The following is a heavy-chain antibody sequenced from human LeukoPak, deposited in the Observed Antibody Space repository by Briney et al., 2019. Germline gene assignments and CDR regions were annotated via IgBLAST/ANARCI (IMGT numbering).Heavy chain of an antibody. D-gene: IGHD3-10*01. CDR2: ISGSGGST. J-gene: IGHJ6*03. V-gene: IGHV3-23*01. CDR3: AKAPTAVYGSGSYYSPIYYYMDV. Sequence: GGTLRLSCAASGFTFSSYGMSWVRQAPGKGLEWVSAISGSGGSTYYADSVKGRFTISRDNSKNTLYLQMNSLRAEDTAVYYCAKAPTAVYGSGSYYSPIYYYMDVWGKGTTVTISS. CDR1: GFTFSSYG.